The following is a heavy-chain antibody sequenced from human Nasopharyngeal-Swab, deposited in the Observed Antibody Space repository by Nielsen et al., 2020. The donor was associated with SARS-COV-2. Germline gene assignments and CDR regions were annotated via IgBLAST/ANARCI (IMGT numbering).Heavy chain of an antibody. V-gene: IGHV3-23*01. CDR2: ISGSDHTT. J-gene: IGHJ6*02. D-gene: IGHD5-12*01. CDR1: GFTFRSYA. Sequence: GESLKISCAASGFTFRSYAISWVRQAPGKGLEWVSVISGSDHTTYYADSVKGRFTISRDNSKNTVNLQMNSLRVEETAIYYCAKDRDSGDDSDDYYHYYGMDVWGQGTTVTVFS. CDR3: AKDRDSGDDSDDYYHYYGMDV.